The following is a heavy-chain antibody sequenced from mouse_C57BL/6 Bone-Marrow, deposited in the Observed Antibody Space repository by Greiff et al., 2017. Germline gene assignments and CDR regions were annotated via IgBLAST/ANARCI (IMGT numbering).Heavy chain of an antibody. D-gene: IGHD2-2*01. Sequence: EVQLQQSGPELVKPGASVKISCKASGYSFTGYYMNWVKQSPEKSLEWIGEINPSTGGTTYNQKFKAKAKLTVDQSSSTAYMQLKSLTSEDSAVYYGAVRDYGYDRVYFDVWGTGTTVTVSS. CDR1: GYSFTGYY. V-gene: IGHV1-42*01. J-gene: IGHJ1*03. CDR2: INPSTGGT. CDR3: AVRDYGYDRVYFDV.